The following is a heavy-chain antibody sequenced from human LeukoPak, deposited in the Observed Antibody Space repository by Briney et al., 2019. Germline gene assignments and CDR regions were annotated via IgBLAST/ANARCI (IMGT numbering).Heavy chain of an antibody. Sequence: GGSLRLSCAASGFTFSSYTMNWVRQAPGKGLEWVSSISSSSSYVYYADSLKGRFTISRDNAKNSLYLQMNSLRAEDTAVYYWARDQRYGDYQDYWGQGTLVTVSS. D-gene: IGHD4-17*01. J-gene: IGHJ4*02. V-gene: IGHV3-21*01. CDR1: GFTFSSYT. CDR3: ARDQRYGDYQDY. CDR2: ISSSSSYV.